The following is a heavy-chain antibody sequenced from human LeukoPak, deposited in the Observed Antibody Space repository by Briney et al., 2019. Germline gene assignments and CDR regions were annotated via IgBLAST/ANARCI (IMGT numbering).Heavy chain of an antibody. CDR1: GFTFSSYA. CDR3: AKDYYRYCSSTSCSTGYYFDY. CDR2: ISGSGGST. D-gene: IGHD2-2*01. J-gene: IGHJ4*02. V-gene: IGHV3-23*01. Sequence: GGSLRLSCAASGFTFSSYAMSWVRQAPGKGLEWVSDISGSGGSTYYADSAKGRFTISRDNSKNTLYLQMNSLTAEDTAVYYCAKDYYRYCSSTSCSTGYYFDYWGQGTLVTVSS.